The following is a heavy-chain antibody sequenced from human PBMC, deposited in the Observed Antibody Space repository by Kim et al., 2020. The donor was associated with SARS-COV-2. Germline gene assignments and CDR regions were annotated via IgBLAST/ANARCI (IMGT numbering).Heavy chain of an antibody. D-gene: IGHD6-13*01. V-gene: IGHV3-30-3*01. J-gene: IGHJ6*02. CDR1: GFTFSSYA. CDR3: ARDERGDGSMAAVYGMDV. CDR2: ISYDGSNK. Sequence: GGSLRLSCTASGFTFSSYAMHWVRQAPGKGLEWVAVISYDGSNKYYADSVKGRFTISRDNSKNTLYLQMNSLRAEDTAVYYCARDERGDGSMAAVYGMDVWGQGTTVTVSS.